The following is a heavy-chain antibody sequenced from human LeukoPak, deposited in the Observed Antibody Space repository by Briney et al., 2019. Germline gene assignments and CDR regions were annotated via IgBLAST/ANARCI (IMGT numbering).Heavy chain of an antibody. Sequence: GGSLRLSCAASGFTFNSYWMNWLRQAPGKGREWVANIKQDGSDKYYVDSVKGRFTISRDNAKNSLYLQMNSLRAEDTAVYYCARGVNWNYEARVNYYYMDVWGKGTTVTVSS. CDR3: ARGVNWNYEARVNYYYMDV. CDR1: GFTFNSYW. CDR2: IKQDGSDK. J-gene: IGHJ6*03. V-gene: IGHV3-7*01. D-gene: IGHD1-7*01.